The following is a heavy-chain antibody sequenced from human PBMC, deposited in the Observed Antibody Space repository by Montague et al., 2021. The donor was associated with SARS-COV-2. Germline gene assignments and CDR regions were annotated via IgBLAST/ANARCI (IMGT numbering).Heavy chain of an antibody. CDR3: ARRVTGTTVHYYYYGMDV. D-gene: IGHD1-20*01. Sequence: SETRSLTCTVSGGSISSSSYYWGWIRQPPGKGLEWIGSIYYSGSTYYNPSLKTRVTTSVDTSKNQFSLKLSSVTAADTAVYYCARRVTGTTVHYYYYGMDVWGQGTTVTVSS. CDR1: GGSISSSSYY. CDR2: IYYSGST. V-gene: IGHV4-39*01. J-gene: IGHJ6*02.